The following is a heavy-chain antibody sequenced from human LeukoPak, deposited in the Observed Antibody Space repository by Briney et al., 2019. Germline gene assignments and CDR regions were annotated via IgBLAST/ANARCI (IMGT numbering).Heavy chain of an antibody. CDR1: GGTFSSYA. D-gene: IGHD3-3*01. Sequence: SVKVSCKASGGTFSSYAISWVRQAPGQGLEWMGGIIPIFGTANYAQKFQGRVTITADESTSTAYMELSSLRSEDTAVYYCTRAGGYDFWIDCWGQGTLVTVSS. CDR2: IIPIFGTA. J-gene: IGHJ4*02. CDR3: TRAGGYDFWIDC. V-gene: IGHV1-69*01.